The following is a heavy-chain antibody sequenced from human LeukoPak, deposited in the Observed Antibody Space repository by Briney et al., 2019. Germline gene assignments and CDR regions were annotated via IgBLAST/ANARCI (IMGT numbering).Heavy chain of an antibody. V-gene: IGHV3-23*01. CDR2: INDDTP. J-gene: IGHJ4*02. D-gene: IGHD3-10*01. CDR3: AKDDAWLRFGE. CDR1: GFSFNTYS. Sequence: GGSLRLSCTTSGFSFNTYSMSWVRQAPGKGLEWVSAINDDTPYYTDSVKGRFTISRDNSKNMLYLEVISLTADDTAVYYCAKDDAWLRFGEWSQGTLVTVSS.